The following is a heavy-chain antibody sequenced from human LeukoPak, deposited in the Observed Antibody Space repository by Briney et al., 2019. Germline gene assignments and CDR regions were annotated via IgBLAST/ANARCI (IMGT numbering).Heavy chain of an antibody. Sequence: PSETLSLTCTVSGGSISSYYWSWIRQPPGKGLEWIGYIYYSGGTNYNPSLKSRVTISVDTSKNQFSLKLSSVTAADTAVYYCARVSRYMDVWGKGTTVTVSS. D-gene: IGHD3-16*01. CDR3: ARVSRYMDV. V-gene: IGHV4-59*01. CDR1: GGSISSYY. J-gene: IGHJ6*03. CDR2: IYYSGGT.